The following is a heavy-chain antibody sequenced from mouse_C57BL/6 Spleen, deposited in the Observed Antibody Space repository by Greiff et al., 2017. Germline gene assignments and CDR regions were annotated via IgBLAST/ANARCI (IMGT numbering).Heavy chain of an antibody. CDR2: IDPSDSYT. Sequence: QVQLQQPGAELVMPGASVKLSCKASGYTFTSYWMHWVKQRPGQSLEWIGEIDPSDSYTNYNQKFKGKSTLTVDKSSSTAYMQLSSLTSEDSAVYYCARGRGYDGSSYAMDYWGQGTSVTVSS. D-gene: IGHD2-3*01. J-gene: IGHJ4*01. CDR3: ARGRGYDGSSYAMDY. V-gene: IGHV1-69*01. CDR1: GYTFTSYW.